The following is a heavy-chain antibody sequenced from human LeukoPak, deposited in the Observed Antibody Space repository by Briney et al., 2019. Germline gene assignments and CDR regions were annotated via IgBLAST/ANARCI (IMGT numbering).Heavy chain of an antibody. Sequence: GGSLRLSRAASGFTFSSYGMHWVRQAPGKGLEWVAFIRYDGSNKYYADSVKGRFTISRDNSKNTLYLQMNSLRAEDTAVYYCAKDRTVTTTPYYFDYWGQGTLVTVSS. CDR3: AKDRTVTTTPYYFDY. V-gene: IGHV3-30*02. CDR1: GFTFSSYG. J-gene: IGHJ4*02. D-gene: IGHD4-17*01. CDR2: IRYDGSNK.